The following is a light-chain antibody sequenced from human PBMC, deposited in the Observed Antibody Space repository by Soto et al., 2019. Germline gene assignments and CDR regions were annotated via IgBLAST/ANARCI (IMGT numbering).Light chain of an antibody. Sequence: DIVMTQSPLSLPVTPGEPASISCRSSQSLLHSNGYNYLDWYLQKPGQSPQLLIYLGSNRASGVPDRFSGSGSGTYFTLKISRVEAEDVGVYYCMQALQSPTFGGGTKVEIK. CDR3: MQALQSPT. CDR1: QSLLHSNGYNY. J-gene: IGKJ4*01. CDR2: LGS. V-gene: IGKV2-28*01.